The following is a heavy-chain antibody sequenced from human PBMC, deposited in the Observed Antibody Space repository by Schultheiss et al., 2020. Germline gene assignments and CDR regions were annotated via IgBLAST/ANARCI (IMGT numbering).Heavy chain of an antibody. CDR1: GYTFTSYA. Sequence: ASVKVSCKASGYTFTSYAMNWVRQAPGQGLEWMGWINTNTGNPTYAQGFTGRFVFSLDTSVSTAYLQISSLKAEDTAVYYCARDVPVAYCGGDYYSGYFQHWGQGTLVTVSS. J-gene: IGHJ1*01. V-gene: IGHV7-4-1*02. CDR2: INTNTGNP. D-gene: IGHD2-21*02. CDR3: ARDVPVAYCGGDYYSGYFQH.